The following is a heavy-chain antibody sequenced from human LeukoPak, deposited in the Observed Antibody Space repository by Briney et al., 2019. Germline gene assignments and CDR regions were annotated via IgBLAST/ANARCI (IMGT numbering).Heavy chain of an antibody. Sequence: SGPTLVNPTQTLTLTCSFSGFSLSSSRMSVSWIRQPPGKALEWLARIDWDDDKYYSTSLKTRLTISQDTSKNQVVLTMTNMDPVDTATYFCARCLQQPYHFDYWGQGALVTVSS. J-gene: IGHJ4*02. V-gene: IGHV2-70*11. CDR3: ARCLQQPYHFDY. CDR2: IDWDDDK. D-gene: IGHD6-13*01. CDR1: GFSLSSSRMS.